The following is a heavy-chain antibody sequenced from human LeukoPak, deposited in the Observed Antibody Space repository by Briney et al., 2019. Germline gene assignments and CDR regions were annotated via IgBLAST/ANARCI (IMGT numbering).Heavy chain of an antibody. Sequence: PGRSLRLSCAASGFTFSSYAMHWVRQAPGKGLEGVAVISYDGSNKYYADSVKGRFTISRDNSKNTLYLQMNSLRAEDTGVYYCASHYGFDYWGQGTLVTVSS. J-gene: IGHJ4*02. D-gene: IGHD3-10*01. V-gene: IGHV3-30-3*01. CDR1: GFTFSSYA. CDR2: ISYDGSNK. CDR3: ASHYGFDY.